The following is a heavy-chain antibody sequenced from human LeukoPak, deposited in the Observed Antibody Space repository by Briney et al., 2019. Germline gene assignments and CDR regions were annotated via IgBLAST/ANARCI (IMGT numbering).Heavy chain of an antibody. V-gene: IGHV4-34*01. CDR3: APYDFWGGYYDY. CDR1: GGSFSGYY. Sequence: SETLSLTCAVYGGSFSGYYWSWIRQPPGKGLEWIGEINHSGSTNYNPSLKSRVTISVDTSKNQFSLKLSSVTAADTAVYYCAPYDFWGGYYDYWGRGTLVTVSS. D-gene: IGHD3-3*01. J-gene: IGHJ4*02. CDR2: INHSGST.